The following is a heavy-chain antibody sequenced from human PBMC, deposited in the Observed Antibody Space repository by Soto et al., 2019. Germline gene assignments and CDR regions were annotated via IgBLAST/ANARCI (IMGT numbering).Heavy chain of an antibody. CDR3: AKPQAGKPNYYYYGMDV. Sequence: GGSLRLSCAASGFTFSSYAMSWVRQAPGKGLEWVSAISGSGGSTYYADSVKGRFTISRGNSKNTLYLQMNSLRAEDTAVYYCAKPQAGKPNYYYYGMDVWGQGTTVTVSS. CDR1: GFTFSSYA. CDR2: ISGSGGST. D-gene: IGHD3-10*01. J-gene: IGHJ6*02. V-gene: IGHV3-23*01.